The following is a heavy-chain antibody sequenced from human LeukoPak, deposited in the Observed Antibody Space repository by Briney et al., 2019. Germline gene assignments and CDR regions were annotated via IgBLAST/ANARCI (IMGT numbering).Heavy chain of an antibody. CDR1: GFPFNSYS. CDR3: AREKEELRYFDWLPKKDNWFDP. Sequence: PGGSPRLSCAASGFPFNSYSMNWVRQAPGKGLEWVLYISSSSSTIYYADSVKGRFTISRDNAKNSLYLQMNSLRAEDTAVYYCAREKEELRYFDWLPKKDNWFDPRGQGTIVTVSS. D-gene: IGHD3-9*01. V-gene: IGHV3-48*01. CDR2: ISSSSSTI. J-gene: IGHJ5*02.